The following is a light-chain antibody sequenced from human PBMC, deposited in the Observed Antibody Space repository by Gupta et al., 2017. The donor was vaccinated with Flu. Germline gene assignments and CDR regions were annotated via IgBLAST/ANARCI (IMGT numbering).Light chain of an antibody. J-gene: IGKJ2*01. CDR2: AAS. CDR3: QQYNDWPMYT. V-gene: IGKV3-15*01. Sequence: EIVMTQSPATLSVSPGERVTLSCRASQSVGTNLAWYQQRPGQAPRLLIYAASTRATGIPARFSGSESGTEFTLTISSRQSEDFAVYYCQQYNDWPMYTFGQGTKLDIK. CDR1: QSVGTN.